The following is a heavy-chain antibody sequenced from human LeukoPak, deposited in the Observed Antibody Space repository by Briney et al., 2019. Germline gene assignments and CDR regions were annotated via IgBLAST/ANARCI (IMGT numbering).Heavy chain of an antibody. D-gene: IGHD4-17*01. CDR2: INHSGST. Sequence: SETLSLTCAVYGGSFSGYYWSWIRQPPGKGLEWIGEINHSGSTNYNPSLKSRVTISVDTSKNQFSLKLGSVPAADTAVYYCARGRDYGDRIDYWGQGTLVTVSS. J-gene: IGHJ4*02. CDR1: GGSFSGYY. CDR3: ARGRDYGDRIDY. V-gene: IGHV4-34*01.